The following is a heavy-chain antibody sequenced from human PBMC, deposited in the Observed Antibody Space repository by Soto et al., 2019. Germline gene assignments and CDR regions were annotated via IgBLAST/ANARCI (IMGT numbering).Heavy chain of an antibody. CDR2: IKVDGSEK. J-gene: IGHJ4*02. V-gene: IGHV3-7*05. Sequence: EVQLVESGGGFVQPGGSLRLSCAASGFNFSNYWMSWVRQAPGKGLEWVANIKVDGSEKYYVDSVKGRFTISRDNAKNSLYLQMNSLRAEDTAVYYCAGVAVRGQGTLVTVSS. CDR3: AGVAV. CDR1: GFNFSNYW. D-gene: IGHD6-19*01.